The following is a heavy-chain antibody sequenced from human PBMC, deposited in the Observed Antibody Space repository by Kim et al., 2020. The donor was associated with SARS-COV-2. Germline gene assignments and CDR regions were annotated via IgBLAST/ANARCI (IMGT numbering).Heavy chain of an antibody. D-gene: IGHD1-7*01. CDR3: ARELLGTTWFPDAFDI. Sequence: SGKGRFTISRDNAKTSLYLKMNSLRAEDTAVYYCARELLGTTWFPDAFDIWGQGTMVTVSS. V-gene: IGHV3-21*01. J-gene: IGHJ3*02.